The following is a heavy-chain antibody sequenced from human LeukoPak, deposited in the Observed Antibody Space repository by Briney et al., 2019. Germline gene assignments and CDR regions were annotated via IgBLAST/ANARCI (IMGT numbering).Heavy chain of an antibody. CDR3: AKEGYYGSGSFPDS. D-gene: IGHD3-10*01. J-gene: IGHJ5*02. V-gene: IGHV3-30*02. CDR2: IRYDGSDK. Sequence: PGGSLRLSCAESGFTFSSYGMHWVRQAPGKGLEWVAFIRYDGSDKYYADSVKGRFTISRDNPKSTLYLQMNSLRAEDTAVYYCAKEGYYGSGSFPDSWGQGTLVTVSS. CDR1: GFTFSSYG.